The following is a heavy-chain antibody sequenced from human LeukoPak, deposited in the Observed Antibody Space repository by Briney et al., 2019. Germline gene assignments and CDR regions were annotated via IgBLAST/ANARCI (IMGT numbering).Heavy chain of an antibody. CDR1: GGSISSYY. J-gene: IGHJ3*02. V-gene: IGHV4-59*08. D-gene: IGHD1-26*01. CDR2: IYYSGNT. Sequence: SETLSLTCTVSGGSISSYYWSWIRQPPGKGLEWIGYIYYSGNTNYNPSLKSRVTISVDTSKNQFSLKLSSVTAADTAAYYCARHQWVPAFDIWGQGTMVTVSS. CDR3: ARHQWVPAFDI.